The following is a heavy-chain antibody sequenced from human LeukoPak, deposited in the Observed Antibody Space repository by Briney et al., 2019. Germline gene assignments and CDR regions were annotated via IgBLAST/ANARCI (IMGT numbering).Heavy chain of an antibody. J-gene: IGHJ3*02. CDR1: GGSISSYY. CDR2: IYYSGST. D-gene: IGHD3-22*01. CDR3: ARDLGAYYYDSSGPWGAFDI. Sequence: SETLFLTCTVSGGSISSYYWSWIRQPPGKGLGGIGYIYYSGSTNYNPSLKSRVTISVDTSKNQFSLKLSSVTAADTAVYYCARDLGAYYYDSSGPWGAFDIWGQGTMVTVSS. V-gene: IGHV4-59*01.